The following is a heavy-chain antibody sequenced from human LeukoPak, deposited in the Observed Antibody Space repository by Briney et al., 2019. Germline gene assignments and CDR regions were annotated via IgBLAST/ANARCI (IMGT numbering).Heavy chain of an antibody. CDR2: MNPNSGNT. D-gene: IGHD3-10*01. CDR1: GYTFTSYD. J-gene: IGHJ5*02. CDR3: AGSGSYYNRFWFDP. V-gene: IGHV1-8*03. Sequence: ASVKVSCKASGYTFTSYDINWVRQATGQGLEWMGWMNPNSGNTGYVQKFQGRVTITRNTSISTAYMELSSLRSEDTAVYYCAGSGSYYNRFWFDPWGQGTLVTVSS.